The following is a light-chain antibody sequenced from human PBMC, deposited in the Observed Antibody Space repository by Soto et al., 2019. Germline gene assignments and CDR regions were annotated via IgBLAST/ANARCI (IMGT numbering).Light chain of an antibody. J-gene: IGKJ4*01. CDR1: QNFGGMF. CDR3: QQYGGSLLT. CDR2: GSS. V-gene: IGKV3-20*01. Sequence: DIVLTQSPGTLSLSPGERATLSCRASQNFGGMFVAWYQQKLGQAPRLLIYGSSSRATGIPDRFSGSWSGTDFTLTSSRLEPEDFAMYYCQQYGGSLLTFGGGTRVEIK.